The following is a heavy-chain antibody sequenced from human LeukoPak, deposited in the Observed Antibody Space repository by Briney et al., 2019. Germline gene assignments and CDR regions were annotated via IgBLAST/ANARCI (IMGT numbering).Heavy chain of an antibody. Sequence: GGSLRLSCAASGFTFSSYAMSWVRQAPGKGPEWVSSISSSGTYIYYRDSVKGRFTISRDNAENSLYLEMNSLRVEDTAIYYCVRDRGSYRPIDYWGQGTLVTVSS. V-gene: IGHV3-21*01. CDR2: ISSSGTYI. CDR3: VRDRGSYRPIDY. D-gene: IGHD1-26*01. J-gene: IGHJ4*02. CDR1: GFTFSSYA.